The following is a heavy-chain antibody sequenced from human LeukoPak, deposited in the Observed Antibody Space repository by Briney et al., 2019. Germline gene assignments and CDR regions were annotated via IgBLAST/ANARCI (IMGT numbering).Heavy chain of an antibody. CDR3: ARAVYYYDSSGYYFDY. CDR2: TYYRSKRYN. D-gene: IGHD3-22*01. Sequence: SQALSLTSAISGDSVSSNSAAWSWIRQSPSGGLEWLGRTYYRSKRYNDYAVSVKTRITINPSTSKNQFSLQLNSVTPEDTAVYYCARAVYYYDSSGYYFDYWGQGTLVTVSS. CDR1: GDSVSSNSAA. V-gene: IGHV6-1*01. J-gene: IGHJ4*02.